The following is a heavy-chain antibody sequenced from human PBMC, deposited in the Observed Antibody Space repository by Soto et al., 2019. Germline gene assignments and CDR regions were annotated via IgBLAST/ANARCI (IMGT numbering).Heavy chain of an antibody. CDR2: IYWDDDK. Sequence: QITVKESGPTLVKPTQTLTLTCTFSGFSLDTGGMGVGWIRQPPGKALEWLALIYWDDDKRYSPSLKNRLTITKDTSKNQVVLTMTSVDPLDTATYYCARRGPGFGLPFDIWGRGTMVTVSS. CDR1: GFSLDTGGMG. D-gene: IGHD2-21*01. V-gene: IGHV2-5*02. J-gene: IGHJ3*02. CDR3: ARRGPGFGLPFDI.